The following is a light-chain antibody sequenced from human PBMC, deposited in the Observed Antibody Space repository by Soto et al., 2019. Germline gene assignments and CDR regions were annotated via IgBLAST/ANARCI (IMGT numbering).Light chain of an antibody. CDR3: QQTFTTPWT. CDR2: GAS. Sequence: DIQMTQSPSSLSASVGDRVTISCRASEGISIYLNWYQQKPGKAPKLLIYGASTLQSGVPSRFGGSGSGTDFTLTISSLQPADFASYYCQQTFTTPWTFGQGTNVEIK. CDR1: EGISIY. V-gene: IGKV1-39*01. J-gene: IGKJ1*01.